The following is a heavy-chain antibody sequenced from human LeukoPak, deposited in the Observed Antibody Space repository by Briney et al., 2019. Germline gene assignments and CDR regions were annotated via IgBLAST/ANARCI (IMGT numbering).Heavy chain of an antibody. Sequence: PSETLSLTCAVYGGSLSGYYWSWIRQPPGKGLEWIGEINHSGNTIYNPSLKSRVTISVDTSKNQFSLELSSVTAADTAVYYCAANPRGSYWGQGTLVTVSS. CDR1: GGSLSGYY. V-gene: IGHV4-34*01. CDR3: AANPRGSY. D-gene: IGHD1-26*01. J-gene: IGHJ4*02. CDR2: INHSGNT.